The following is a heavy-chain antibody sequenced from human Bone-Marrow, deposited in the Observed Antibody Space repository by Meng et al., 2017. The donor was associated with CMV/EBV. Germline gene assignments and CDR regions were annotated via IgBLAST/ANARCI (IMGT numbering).Heavy chain of an antibody. D-gene: IGHD4-17*01. CDR1: GFTFGHYS. J-gene: IGHJ5*02. CDR2: ISYDGSNK. V-gene: IGHV3-30-3*01. Sequence: GGSLRLSCAASGFTFGHYSMHWVRQAPGKGLEWVAVISYDGSNKYYADSVKGRFTISRDNSKNTLYLQMNSLRAEDTAVYYCARSPSTVTTSWFDPWGQGTLVTVSS. CDR3: ARSPSTVTTSWFDP.